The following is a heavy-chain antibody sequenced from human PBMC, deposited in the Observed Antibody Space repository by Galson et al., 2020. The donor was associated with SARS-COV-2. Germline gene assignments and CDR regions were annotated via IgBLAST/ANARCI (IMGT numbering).Heavy chain of an antibody. Sequence: ASVNVSCKVSGYTITELPTHWLRQAPATGLEWMGGFDPEDGETIYAQKFQGRVTMTEDTSTDTAYMELSSLRSEDTAVYYCATVPPLYYDSSGYYRFDYWGQGTLVTVSS. CDR2: FDPEDGET. J-gene: IGHJ4*02. D-gene: IGHD3-22*01. V-gene: IGHV1-24*01. CDR3: ATVPPLYYDSSGYYRFDY. CDR1: GYTITELP.